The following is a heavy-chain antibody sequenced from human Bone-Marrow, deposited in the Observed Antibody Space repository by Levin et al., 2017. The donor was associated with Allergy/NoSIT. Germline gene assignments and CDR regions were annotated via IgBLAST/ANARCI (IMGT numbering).Heavy chain of an antibody. CDR3: ARDRLEYCSGASCYGLDV. CDR2: IWHDGNDI. J-gene: IGHJ6*02. CDR1: GFIFSTYG. D-gene: IGHD6-19*01. V-gene: IGHV3-33*01. Sequence: GGSLRLSCAASGFIFSTYGMHWVRQAPGKGLEWVAVIWHDGNDIFYSDSVKGRFTISRDNDESMLFLQMNSLRAEDTGVYYCARDRLEYCSGASCYGLDVWGQGTTVTVSS.